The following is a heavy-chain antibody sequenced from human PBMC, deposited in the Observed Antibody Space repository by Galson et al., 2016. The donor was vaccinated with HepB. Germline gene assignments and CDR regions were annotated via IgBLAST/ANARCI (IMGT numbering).Heavy chain of an antibody. CDR2: TWYDEINK. CDR1: GFTFSIYD. CDR3: ARASQPYCSSTSCYAGYCHYYGMDV. V-gene: IGHV3-33*01. J-gene: IGHJ6*02. D-gene: IGHD2-2*01. Sequence: SLRLSCAASGFTFSIYDMHWVRQAPGKGLEWVAVTWYDEINKYYADSVMGRFTISRDYSKNTLYLRMNSLRVDDTAVYYCARASQPYCSSTSCYAGYCHYYGMDVWGQGTTVTVSS.